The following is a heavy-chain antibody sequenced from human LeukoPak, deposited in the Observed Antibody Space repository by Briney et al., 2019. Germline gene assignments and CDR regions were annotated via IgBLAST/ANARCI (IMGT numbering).Heavy chain of an antibody. V-gene: IGHV1-46*01. J-gene: IGHJ4*02. CDR1: GYPFLSYF. CDR2: INPSSGDT. Sequence: ASVKVSCKASGYPFLSYFIHWVRQAPGQGLEWMGIINPSSGDTNYAQQFQGRVTVTTDTSTSTIYMELSSLRSDDTGVYYCARDALTVAALGYFDSWGQGTLVTVSS. D-gene: IGHD6-13*01. CDR3: ARDALTVAALGYFDS.